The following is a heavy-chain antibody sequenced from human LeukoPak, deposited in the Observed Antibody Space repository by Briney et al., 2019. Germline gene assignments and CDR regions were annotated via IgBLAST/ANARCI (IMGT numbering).Heavy chain of an antibody. J-gene: IGHJ3*02. CDR3: ARGNVPWFGDRSLSAFDI. V-gene: IGHV1-69*06. D-gene: IGHD3-10*01. CDR2: IIPIFGTA. CDR1: GGTFSSYA. Sequence: SVKVSCKASGGTFSSYAISWVRQAPGQGLEWMGGIIPIFGTANYAQKFQGRVAITADKSTSTAYMELSSLRSEDTAVYYCARGNVPWFGDRSLSAFDIWGQGTMVTVSS.